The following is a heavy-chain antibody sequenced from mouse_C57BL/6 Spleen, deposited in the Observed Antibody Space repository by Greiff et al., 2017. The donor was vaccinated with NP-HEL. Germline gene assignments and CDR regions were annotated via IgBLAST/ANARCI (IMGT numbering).Heavy chain of an antibody. D-gene: IGHD1-1*01. V-gene: IGHV5-17*01. Sequence: DVQLVESGGGLVKPGGSLKLSCAASGFTFSDYGMHWVRQAPEKGLEWVAYISSGSSTIYYADTVKGRFTISRDNAKNTLFLQMTSLRSEDTAMYYCASGATVVAKTMDYWGQGTSVTVSS. J-gene: IGHJ4*01. CDR2: ISSGSSTI. CDR3: ASGATVVAKTMDY. CDR1: GFTFSDYG.